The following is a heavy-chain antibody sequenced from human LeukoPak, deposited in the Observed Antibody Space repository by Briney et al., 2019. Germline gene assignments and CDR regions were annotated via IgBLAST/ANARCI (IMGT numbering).Heavy chain of an antibody. CDR3: ARDGYSSGWRVFDY. V-gene: IGHV1-3*03. D-gene: IGHD6-19*01. J-gene: IGHJ4*02. CDR1: GYTLTNYA. CDR2: INAGTGDT. Sequence: GASVKVSCKASGYTLTNYAIHWVHQAPGQRLEWMGWINAGTGDTKYSQAFQGRVTITRDTSASTVYMELSSLRSDDMAVYYCARDGYSSGWRVFDYWGQGTLVSVSS.